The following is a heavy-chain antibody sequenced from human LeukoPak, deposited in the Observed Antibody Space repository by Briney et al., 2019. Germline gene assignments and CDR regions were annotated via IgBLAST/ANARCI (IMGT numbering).Heavy chain of an antibody. V-gene: IGHV4-59*01. J-gene: IGHJ4*02. D-gene: IGHD6-13*01. CDR2: IYYSGCT. Sequence: SETLSLTCTVSGGSISSYYWSWIRQPPGKGLEWIGYIYYSGCTNYNPSLKSRVTISVDTSKNQFSLKLSSVTAADTAVYYCARDLDSSSWYDWGQGTLVTVSS. CDR1: GGSISSYY. CDR3: ARDLDSSSWYD.